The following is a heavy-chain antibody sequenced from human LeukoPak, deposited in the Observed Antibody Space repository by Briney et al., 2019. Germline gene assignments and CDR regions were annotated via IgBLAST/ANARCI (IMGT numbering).Heavy chain of an antibody. Sequence: GASVKVSCKASGGTFSTFGISWVRQAPGQGLEWMGGIIPMSGTVNNAQKFQGRVTITADKSTGTAYMELSSLRSDDTAVYYCARETGYAYGRAPLDYWGQGTPVTVSS. J-gene: IGHJ4*02. CDR2: IIPMSGTV. D-gene: IGHD5-18*01. CDR3: ARETGYAYGRAPLDY. V-gene: IGHV1-69*06. CDR1: GGTFSTFG.